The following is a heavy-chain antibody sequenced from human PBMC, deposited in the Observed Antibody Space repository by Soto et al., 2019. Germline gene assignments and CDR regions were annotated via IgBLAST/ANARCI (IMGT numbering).Heavy chain of an antibody. CDR1: GFTFSSYA. CDR3: AKMGPRFYDFWSGSPRAFDI. J-gene: IGHJ3*02. V-gene: IGHV3-23*01. Sequence: LRLSCAASGFTFSSYAMSWVRQAPGKGLEWVSAISGSGGSTYYADSVKGRFTISRDNSKNTLYLQMNSLRAEDTAVYYCAKMGPRFYDFWSGSPRAFDIWGQGTMVTVSS. D-gene: IGHD3-3*01. CDR2: ISGSGGST.